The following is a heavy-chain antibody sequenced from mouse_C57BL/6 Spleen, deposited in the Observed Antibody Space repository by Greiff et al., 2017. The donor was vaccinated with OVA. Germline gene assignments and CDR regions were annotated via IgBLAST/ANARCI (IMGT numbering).Heavy chain of an antibody. Sequence: VQLKESGAELARPGASVKLSCKASGYTFTSYGISWVKQRTGQGLEWIGEIYPRSGNTYYNEKFKGKATLTADKSSSTAYMELRSLTSEDSAVYFCARQYDYDAGYFDVWGTGTTVTVSS. CDR2: IYPRSGNT. CDR1: GYTFTSYG. D-gene: IGHD2-4*01. V-gene: IGHV1-81*01. J-gene: IGHJ1*03. CDR3: ARQYDYDAGYFDV.